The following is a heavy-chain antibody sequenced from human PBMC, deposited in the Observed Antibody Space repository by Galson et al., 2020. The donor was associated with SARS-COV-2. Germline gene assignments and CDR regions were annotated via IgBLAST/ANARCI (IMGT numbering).Heavy chain of an antibody. Sequence: GGSLRLSCKGSGYSFTSYWIGWVRQMPGKGLEWMGIIYPGDSDTRYSPSFQGQVTISADKSISTAYLQWSSLKASDTAMYYCARREVAGMFNWFDPWGQGTLVTVSS. CDR1: GYSFTSYW. V-gene: IGHV5-51*01. D-gene: IGHD6-19*01. CDR3: ARREVAGMFNWFDP. CDR2: IYPGDSDT. J-gene: IGHJ5*02.